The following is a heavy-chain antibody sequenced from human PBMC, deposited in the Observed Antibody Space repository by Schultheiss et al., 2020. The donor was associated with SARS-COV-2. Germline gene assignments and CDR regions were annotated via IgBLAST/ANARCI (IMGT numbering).Heavy chain of an antibody. J-gene: IGHJ5*02. CDR3: ARSVVVVAATPDWFDP. CDR1: GYTFTSYD. Sequence: ASVKVSCKASGYTFTSYDINWVRQATGQGLEWMGWMNPNSGNTGYAQKFQGRVTMTRNTSISTAYMELSSLRSDDTAVYYCARSVVVVAATPDWFDPWGQGTLVTVSS. V-gene: IGHV1-8*01. CDR2: MNPNSGNT. D-gene: IGHD2-15*01.